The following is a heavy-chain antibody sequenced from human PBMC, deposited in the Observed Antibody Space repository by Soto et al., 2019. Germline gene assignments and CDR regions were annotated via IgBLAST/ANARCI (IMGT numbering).Heavy chain of an antibody. V-gene: IGHV3-7*01. J-gene: IGHJ3*02. CDR3: AGGGGTRIETEAFDI. CDR1: GFTFSSYW. D-gene: IGHD1-1*01. CDR2: IKQDGSEK. Sequence: GGSLRLSCAASGFTFSSYWMSWVRQAPGKGLEWVANIKQDGSEKYYVGSVKGRFTISRDNAKNSLYLQMNSPRAEDTAVDYCAGGGGTRIETEAFDIWGQGTMVTVSS.